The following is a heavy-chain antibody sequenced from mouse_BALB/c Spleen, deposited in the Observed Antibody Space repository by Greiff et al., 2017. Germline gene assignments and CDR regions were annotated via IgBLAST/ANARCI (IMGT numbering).Heavy chain of an antibody. CDR3: TRSGYYGSRALFAY. J-gene: IGHJ3*01. CDR2: INPSNGGT. Sequence: QVQLQQSGAELVKPGASVKLSCKASGYTFTSYYMYWVKQRPGQGLEWIGEINPSNGGTNFNEKFKSKATLTVDKSSSTAYMQLSSLTSEDSAVYYCTRSGYYGSRALFAYWGQGTLVTVSA. D-gene: IGHD1-1*01. CDR1: GYTFTSYY. V-gene: IGHV1S81*02.